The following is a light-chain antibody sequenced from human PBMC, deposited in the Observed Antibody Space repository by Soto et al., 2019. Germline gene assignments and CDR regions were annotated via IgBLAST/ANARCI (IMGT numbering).Light chain of an antibody. J-gene: IGLJ3*02. Sequence: QSVLTQPPSVSGAPGQRVTISCTGSSSNIGAGYDVHWYQQLPGTAPKLLIYGDNNRPSGVPDRFSGSKSGTSASLTITGLQAEDEADYYCHSYDNSLSGSMFGGGTKLTVL. CDR1: SSNIGAGYD. CDR2: GDN. V-gene: IGLV1-40*01. CDR3: HSYDNSLSGSM.